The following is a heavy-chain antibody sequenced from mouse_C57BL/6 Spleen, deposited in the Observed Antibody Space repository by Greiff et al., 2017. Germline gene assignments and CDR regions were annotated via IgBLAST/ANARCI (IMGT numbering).Heavy chain of an antibody. Sequence: QVQLQQSGPELVKPGASVKLSCKASGYTFTSYDINWVKQRPGQGLEWIGWIYPRDGSTKYNEKFKGKATLTVDTSSSTAYMELHSLTSEDSAVYFCARRGSYYGSSWWYFDVWGTGTTVTVSS. CDR2: IYPRDGST. V-gene: IGHV1-85*01. J-gene: IGHJ1*03. CDR1: GYTFTSYD. CDR3: ARRGSYYGSSWWYFDV. D-gene: IGHD1-1*01.